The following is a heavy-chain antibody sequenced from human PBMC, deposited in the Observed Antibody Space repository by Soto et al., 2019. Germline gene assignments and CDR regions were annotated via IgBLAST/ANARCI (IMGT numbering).Heavy chain of an antibody. D-gene: IGHD4-17*01. CDR2: ISGSGGST. Sequence: PGGSLRLSCAASGFTFSSYAMSWVRQAPGKGLEWVSAISGSGGSTYYADSVKGRFTISRDNAKNSLYLQMNSLRAEDTAVYYCARVDATTVTSTRYYYYGMDVWGQGTTVTVSS. J-gene: IGHJ6*02. CDR1: GFTFSSYA. V-gene: IGHV3-23*01. CDR3: ARVDATTVTSTRYYYYGMDV.